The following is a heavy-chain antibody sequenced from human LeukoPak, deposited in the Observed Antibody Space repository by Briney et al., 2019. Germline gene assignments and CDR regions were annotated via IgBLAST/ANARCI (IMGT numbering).Heavy chain of an antibody. CDR1: GYTFTSYD. D-gene: IGHD1-26*01. CDR2: IIPIFGTA. V-gene: IGHV1-69*13. J-gene: IGHJ4*02. Sequence: ASVKVSCKASGYTFTSYDINWVRQATGQGLEWMGGIIPIFGTANYAQKFQGRVTITADESTSTAYMELSSLRSEDTAVYYCARDRGDSGSYLPTVWGQGTLVTVSS. CDR3: ARDRGDSGSYLPTV.